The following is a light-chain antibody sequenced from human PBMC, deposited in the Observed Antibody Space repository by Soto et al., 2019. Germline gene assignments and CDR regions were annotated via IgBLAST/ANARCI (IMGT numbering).Light chain of an antibody. V-gene: IGLV2-14*01. CDR3: SSYSSSSPFV. CDR2: EVT. Sequence: QSALTQPASVSGSPGQSITISCTGTSNDVGAYNYVSWYQQQPGKAPKLIIYEVTHRPSGVSNRFSGSKSGNTASLTISALHVEDEADYYCSSYSSSSPFVFGAGTKLTVL. CDR1: SNDVGAYNY. J-gene: IGLJ1*01.